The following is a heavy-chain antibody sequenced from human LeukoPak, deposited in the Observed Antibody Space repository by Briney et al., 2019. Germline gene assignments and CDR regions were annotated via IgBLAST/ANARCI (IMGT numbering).Heavy chain of an antibody. J-gene: IGHJ4*02. Sequence: GASVKVSCKASVGTFSSYTISWVRQAPGQGLEWMGRIIPILGIANYAQKFQGRVTITADKSTSTAYMELSSLRSEDTAVYYCARATVTNRGVFDYWGQGTLVTVSS. V-gene: IGHV1-69*02. CDR1: VGTFSSYT. CDR3: ARATVTNRGVFDY. CDR2: IIPILGIA. D-gene: IGHD4-17*01.